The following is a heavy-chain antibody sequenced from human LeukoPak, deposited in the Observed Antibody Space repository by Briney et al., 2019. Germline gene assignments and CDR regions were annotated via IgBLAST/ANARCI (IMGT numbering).Heavy chain of an antibody. D-gene: IGHD3-10*01. CDR1: GFTFSSYG. V-gene: IGHV3-33*01. CDR3: ARDRRGHYYYGMDV. Sequence: PGGSLRLSCAASGFTFSSYGMHWVRQAPGEGLEWVAVIWYDGSNKYYADSVKGRFTISRDNSKNTLYLQMNSLRAEDTAVYYCARDRRGHYYYGMDVWGQGTTVTVSS. CDR2: IWYDGSNK. J-gene: IGHJ6*02.